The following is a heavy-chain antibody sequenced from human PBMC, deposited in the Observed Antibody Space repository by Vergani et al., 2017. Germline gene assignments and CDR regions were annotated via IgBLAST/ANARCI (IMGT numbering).Heavy chain of an antibody. CDR1: GGPFSGYY. D-gene: IGHD1-26*01. V-gene: IGHV4-34*01. CDR3: VGVFNSGSFGY. CDR2: INHSGST. Sequence: QVQLQQWGAGLLKPSETLSLTCAVYGGPFSGYYWSWIRQPPGKGLEWIGEINHSGSTSYNPSLKSRVTISVDTSKNQFSLKLSSVTAADTAVYYCVGVFNSGSFGYWGQGTLVTVSS. J-gene: IGHJ4*02.